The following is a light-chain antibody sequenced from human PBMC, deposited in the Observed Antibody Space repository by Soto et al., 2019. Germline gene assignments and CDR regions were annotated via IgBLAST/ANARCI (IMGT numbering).Light chain of an antibody. J-gene: IGKJ2*01. V-gene: IGKV3-15*01. CDR2: GAS. CDR1: RSVGSN. Sequence: EIVMTQSPATLSVSPGERATLSCRASRSVGSNLAWYQQKPGQAHRLLITGASARATGIPAGFSGSGSGTEFTLTITSLQSEDFAVYYCQQYSNWPYTFGQGTKLEIK. CDR3: QQYSNWPYT.